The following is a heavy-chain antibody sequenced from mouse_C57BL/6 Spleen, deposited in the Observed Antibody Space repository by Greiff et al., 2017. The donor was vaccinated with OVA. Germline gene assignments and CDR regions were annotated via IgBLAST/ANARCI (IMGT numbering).Heavy chain of an antibody. CDR3: ARDDYRFGG. Sequence: EVKLMESGGDLVKPGGSLKLSCAASGFTFSSYGMSWVRQTPDKRLEWVATISSGGSYTYYPDSVKGRFTISRDNAKNTLYLQMSSLKSEDTAMYYGARDDYRFGGRGKSITLT. CDR1: GFTFSSYG. V-gene: IGHV5-6*01. D-gene: IGHD2-4*01. J-gene: IGHJ2*01. CDR2: ISSGGSYT.